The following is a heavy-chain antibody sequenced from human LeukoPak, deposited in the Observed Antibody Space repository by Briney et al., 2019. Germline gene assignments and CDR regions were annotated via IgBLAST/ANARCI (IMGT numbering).Heavy chain of an antibody. CDR3: ARAWGDTTGFDY. Sequence: GGSLRLSCAASGFTFSSYWMHWVRQAPGKGLVWVSRINSDGSSTSYADSVKGRFTISRDNAKNSLYLQMNSLRAEDTAVYYCARAWGDTTGFDYWGQGTLVTVSS. V-gene: IGHV3-74*01. CDR1: GFTFSSYW. D-gene: IGHD1-14*01. J-gene: IGHJ4*02. CDR2: INSDGSST.